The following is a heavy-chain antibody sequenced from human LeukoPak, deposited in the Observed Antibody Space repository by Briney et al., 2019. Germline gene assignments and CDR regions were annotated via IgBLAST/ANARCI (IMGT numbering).Heavy chain of an antibody. CDR3: TRGYCSSTSCYSWFDY. J-gene: IGHJ4*02. CDR1: GFTFGDYA. V-gene: IGHV3-49*04. D-gene: IGHD2-2*02. CDR2: IRSKAYGGTT. Sequence: GGSLRLSCTASGFTFGDYAMSWVRQAPGKGLEWVGFIRSKAYGGTTEYAASVKGRFTISRDDSKSIAYQQMNSLKTEDTAVYYCTRGYCSSTSCYSWFDYWGQGTLVTVSS.